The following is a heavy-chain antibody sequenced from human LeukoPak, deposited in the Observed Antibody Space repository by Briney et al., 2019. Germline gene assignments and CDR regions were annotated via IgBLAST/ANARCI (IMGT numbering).Heavy chain of an antibody. V-gene: IGHV4-59*01. CDR3: ARGTTVITYFDL. J-gene: IGHJ2*01. Sequence: PSETLSLTCTVSGGSINSYYWSWFRQPPGKGLEWIGYIYYSGSTNYNPSLKSRVTISVDTSKNQFSLSLSSVTAADTAVYYCARGTTVITYFDLWGRGTLVTVSS. CDR1: GGSINSYY. D-gene: IGHD4-23*01. CDR2: IYYSGST.